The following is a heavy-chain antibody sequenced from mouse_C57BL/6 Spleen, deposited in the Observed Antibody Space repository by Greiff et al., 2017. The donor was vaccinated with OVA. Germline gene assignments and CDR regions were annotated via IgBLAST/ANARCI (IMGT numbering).Heavy chain of an antibody. V-gene: IGHV5-12*01. J-gene: IGHJ4*01. CDR1: GFTFSDYY. Sequence: EVMLVESGGGLVQPGGSLKLSCAASGFTFSDYYMYWVRQTPEKRLEWVAYISNGGGSTYYPDTVKGRFTISRDNAKNTLYLQMSRLKSEDTAMYYCARGPTPGYDYAMDYWGQGTSVTVSS. CDR2: ISNGGGST. CDR3: ARGPTPGYDYAMDY. D-gene: IGHD2-2*01.